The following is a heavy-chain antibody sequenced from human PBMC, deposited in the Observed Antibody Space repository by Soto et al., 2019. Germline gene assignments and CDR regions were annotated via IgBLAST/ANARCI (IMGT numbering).Heavy chain of an antibody. D-gene: IGHD4-17*01. CDR2: LTPNNGDT. CDR3: ARENGAFDY. V-gene: IGHV1-8*01. J-gene: IGHJ4*02. CDR1: GYTFTNYD. Sequence: QVQLVQSGAEVKKPGASEKVSCKAAGYTFTNYDINWVRQDSGQGLEWMGWLTPNNGDTGIAQKFRGRLTMTRNTSLGTAYMALRSLRSEDSAGYYCARENGAFDYWGQGSQVTVSS.